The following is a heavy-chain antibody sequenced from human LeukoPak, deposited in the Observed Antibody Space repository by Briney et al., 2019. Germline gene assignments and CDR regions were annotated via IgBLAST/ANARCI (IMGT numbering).Heavy chain of an antibody. CDR2: IWYDGSNK. CDR3: ARVLEMATNFDY. Sequence: GGSLRLSCAASGFTFSSYGMHWVRQAPGKGLEWVAVIWYDGSNKYYADSVKGRFTISRDNSKNTLYLQMNSLRAEDTAVYYCARVLEMATNFDYWGQGTLVTVSS. D-gene: IGHD5-24*01. V-gene: IGHV3-30*19. CDR1: GFTFSSYG. J-gene: IGHJ4*02.